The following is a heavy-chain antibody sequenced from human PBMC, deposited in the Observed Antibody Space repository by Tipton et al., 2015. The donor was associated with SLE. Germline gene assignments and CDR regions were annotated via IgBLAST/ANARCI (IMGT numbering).Heavy chain of an antibody. CDR1: GGSISSGGYY. D-gene: IGHD3-10*01. Sequence: TLSLTCTVSGGSISSGGYYWSWIRQHPGKGLEWIGYIYYSGNTNYNPSLKSRVTISVDTSKNQFSLKLSSVTAADTAVYYCARKTSELGARGAFDIWGQGTMVTVSS. CDR3: ARKTSELGARGAFDI. J-gene: IGHJ3*02. V-gene: IGHV4-61*08. CDR2: IYYSGNT.